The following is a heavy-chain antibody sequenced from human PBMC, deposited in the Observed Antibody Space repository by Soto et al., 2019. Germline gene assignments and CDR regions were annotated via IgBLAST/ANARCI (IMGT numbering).Heavy chain of an antibody. D-gene: IGHD2-8*01. CDR2: INPKSGGT. CDR3: ARGDSTDCSDGVCSFFYNHDMDV. J-gene: IGHJ6*02. Sequence: ASVKVSCKASGYSFTDYHIHWVRQAPGQGLEWLGRINPKSGGTSTAQKFQGWVTMTTDTSISTATMELTRLTSDDTAIYYCARGDSTDCSDGVCSFFYNHDMDVWGQGTTVTVSS. V-gene: IGHV1-2*04. CDR1: GYSFTDYH.